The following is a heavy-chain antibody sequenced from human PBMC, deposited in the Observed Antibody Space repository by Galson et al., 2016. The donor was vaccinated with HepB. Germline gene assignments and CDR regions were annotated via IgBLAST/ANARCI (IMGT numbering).Heavy chain of an antibody. CDR1: GGAISTITYY. J-gene: IGHJ4*02. CDR2: IYYTGTT. CDR3: ARGGVSFSDS. V-gene: IGHV4-39*01. D-gene: IGHD1-26*01. Sequence: SETLSLTCSVSGGAISTITYYWVWFRQPPGKGLEWIGSIYYTGTTYYNPSLKSRLTISVDTSKNQFSLKLNSVTAADTAVYYSARGGVSFSDSWGQGTLVTVSS.